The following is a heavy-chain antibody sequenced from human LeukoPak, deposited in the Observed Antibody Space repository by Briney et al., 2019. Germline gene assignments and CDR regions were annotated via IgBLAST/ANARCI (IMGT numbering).Heavy chain of an antibody. V-gene: IGHV3-7*03. D-gene: IGHD3-22*01. J-gene: IGHJ4*02. Sequence: GGSLRLYCEASGFVFGHSWMSWVRQAPGKGLEGMANINLDGSEINYLDSLTGRLTISRDNAKDSLYLQMNGLRAEDTAVYFCVRDRGYSTFDYWGQGTLVTVSS. CDR1: GFVFGHSW. CDR2: INLDGSEI. CDR3: VRDRGYSTFDY.